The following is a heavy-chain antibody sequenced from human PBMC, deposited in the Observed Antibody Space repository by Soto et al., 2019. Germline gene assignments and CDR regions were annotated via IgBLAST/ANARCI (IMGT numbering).Heavy chain of an antibody. V-gene: IGHV4-4*07. J-gene: IGHJ5*02. CDR2: VYATGTS. CDR3: VRDGSKTLRDCFDP. CDR1: GGSMSKFY. D-gene: IGHD4-17*01. Sequence: QVQVQESGPGLVKPSETLSLTCSVSGGSMSKFYWSWIRKTAGKGLEWMGHVYATGTSDYNPSLRSRIAMSVDISKKTFSLRLRSVTAADTGVYYCVRDGSKTLRDCFDPWGQGILVTVSS.